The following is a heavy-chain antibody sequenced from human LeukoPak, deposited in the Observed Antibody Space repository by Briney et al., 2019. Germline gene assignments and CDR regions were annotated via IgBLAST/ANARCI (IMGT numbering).Heavy chain of an antibody. D-gene: IGHD2-2*02. J-gene: IGHJ4*02. Sequence: SVKVSCKASVGTFSSYAISWVRQAPGQGLEWMGGMIPIFGTANYAQKFQGRVTITADEYTSTAYMELSSLRSEDTAVYYCARALGYCSSTSCYNFDYWGQGTLVTVSS. V-gene: IGHV1-69*13. CDR3: ARALGYCSSTSCYNFDY. CDR2: MIPIFGTA. CDR1: VGTFSSYA.